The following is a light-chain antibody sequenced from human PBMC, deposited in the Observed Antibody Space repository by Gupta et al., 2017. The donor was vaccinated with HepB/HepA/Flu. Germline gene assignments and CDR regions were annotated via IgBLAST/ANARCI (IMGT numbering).Light chain of an antibody. V-gene: IGLV3-19*01. J-gene: IGLJ2*01. Sequence: SSELTQDPAVSVALGQTVRITCQGDSLRSYYASWYQQKPGQAPVLVIYGKNNRPSGIPERFSGSRLGNTASLTITGAQAEDEADYYCNSRDSSGNHLGVFGGGTKLTVL. CDR1: SLRSYY. CDR2: GKN. CDR3: NSRDSSGNHLGV.